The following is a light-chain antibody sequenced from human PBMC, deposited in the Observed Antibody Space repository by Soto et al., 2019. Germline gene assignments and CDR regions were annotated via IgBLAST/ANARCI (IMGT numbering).Light chain of an antibody. CDR2: EIS. Sequence: DIQMTQSPSSLSASAGDRVTITCRASQGVGNSLDWYQQKPGKAPKRLSYEISSLQTGVPSRFSGTGSGTEFTLTISGLQPEDFATYYCLQHTSYPFTFRPGTKVDIK. CDR3: LQHTSYPFT. J-gene: IGKJ3*01. CDR1: QGVGNS. V-gene: IGKV1-17*01.